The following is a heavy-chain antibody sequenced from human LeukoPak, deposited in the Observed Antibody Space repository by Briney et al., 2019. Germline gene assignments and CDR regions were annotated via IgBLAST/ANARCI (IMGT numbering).Heavy chain of an antibody. CDR3: AKPPDGYCSSTSCHMGSYFDY. Sequence: GGSLRLSCAASGFTFSSYGMHWVRPAPGKGLEWVAVISYDGSNKYYADSVKGRLTISRDNSKNTLYLQMNSLRAEDTAVYYCAKPPDGYCSSTSCHMGSYFDYWGQGTLVTVSS. CDR2: ISYDGSNK. CDR1: GFTFSSYG. V-gene: IGHV3-30*18. J-gene: IGHJ4*02. D-gene: IGHD2-2*02.